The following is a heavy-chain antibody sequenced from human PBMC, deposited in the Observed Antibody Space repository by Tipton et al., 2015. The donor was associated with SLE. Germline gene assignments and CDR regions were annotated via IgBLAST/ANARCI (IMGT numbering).Heavy chain of an antibody. V-gene: IGHV3-21*01. Sequence: SLRLSCAASGFTFSHYSMNWVRQAPGKGLEWVSSISSSSTYIDYADSVKGRFTISRDNAKNSLYLQMNSLRAEDTAVYYCARDIPTGKGGFDYWGQGTLVTVSS. CDR2: ISSSSTYI. D-gene: IGHD3-16*01. J-gene: IGHJ4*02. CDR1: GFTFSHYS. CDR3: ARDIPTGKGGFDY.